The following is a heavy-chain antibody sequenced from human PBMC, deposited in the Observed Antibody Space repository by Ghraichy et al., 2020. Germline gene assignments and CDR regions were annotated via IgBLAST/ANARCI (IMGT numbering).Heavy chain of an antibody. V-gene: IGHV4-34*01. J-gene: IGHJ4*02. CDR1: GGSFSGYY. Sequence: SETLSLTCAVYGGSFSGYYWSWIRQPPGKGLEWIGEINHSGSTNYNPSLKSRVTLSVDTSKNQFSLKLSSVTAADTAVYYCARQLTGDRQWTFDYWGQGTLVTVSS. D-gene: IGHD7-27*01. CDR2: INHSGST. CDR3: ARQLTGDRQWTFDY.